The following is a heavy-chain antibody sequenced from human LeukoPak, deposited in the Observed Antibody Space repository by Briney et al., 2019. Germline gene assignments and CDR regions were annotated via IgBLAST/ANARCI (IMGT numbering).Heavy chain of an antibody. CDR1: GFTFSSYG. CDR2: IRYDGSNK. CDR3: ATGSGVPAAMQSDYYYYYGMDV. V-gene: IGHV3-30*02. D-gene: IGHD2-2*01. Sequence: GGSLRLSCAASGFTFSSYGMHWVRQAPGKGLEWVAFIRYDGSNKYYADSVKGRFTISRDNSKNTLYLQMNSLRAEDTAVYYCATGSGVPAAMQSDYYYYYGMDVWGQGTTVTVSS. J-gene: IGHJ6*02.